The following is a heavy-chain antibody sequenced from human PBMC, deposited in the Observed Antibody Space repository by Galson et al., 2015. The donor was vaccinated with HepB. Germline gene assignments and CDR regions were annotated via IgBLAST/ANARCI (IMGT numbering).Heavy chain of an antibody. CDR2: IKTDGSDK. Sequence: SLRLSCAASGFTFSTYWMYWVRQAPGKGLEWVAAIKTDGSDKYYADSVKGRCTISRDNADNSLYLQINSLRNEDTAVYYCAKDHITGWSFDSWGLGTLVTVSS. CDR1: GFTFSTYW. V-gene: IGHV3-7*03. D-gene: IGHD6-19*01. J-gene: IGHJ4*02. CDR3: AKDHITGWSFDS.